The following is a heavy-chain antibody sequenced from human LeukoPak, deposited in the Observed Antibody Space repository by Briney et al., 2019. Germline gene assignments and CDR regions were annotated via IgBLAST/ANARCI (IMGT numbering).Heavy chain of an antibody. CDR1: GFTFSSYS. Sequence: GGSLRLSCAASGFTFSSYSMNWVRQAPGKGLEWVSDIRGGGDTYYAESVRGRFTISRDNSKNTLYLQMNSLRAEDTALYYASGHGSNSYWGQGTLVTVSS. CDR2: IRGGGDT. J-gene: IGHJ4*02. V-gene: IGHV3-23*01. CDR3: SGHGSNSY. D-gene: IGHD6-13*01.